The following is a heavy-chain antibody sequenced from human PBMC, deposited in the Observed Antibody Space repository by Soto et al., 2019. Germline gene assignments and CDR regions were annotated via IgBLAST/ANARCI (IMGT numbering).Heavy chain of an antibody. V-gene: IGHV3-15*01. J-gene: IGHJ6*02. CDR2: IKSKTDGGTT. Sequence: GGSLRLSCAASGFTFSNAWMSWARQAPGKGLEWVGRIKSKTDGGTTDYAAPGKGRFTISRDDSKNTLYLQMNSLKTEDTAVYYCTTGPPGNIVVVGYYYYGMDVWGQGTTVTVSS. D-gene: IGHD2-15*01. CDR3: TTGPPGNIVVVGYYYYGMDV. CDR1: GFTFSNAW.